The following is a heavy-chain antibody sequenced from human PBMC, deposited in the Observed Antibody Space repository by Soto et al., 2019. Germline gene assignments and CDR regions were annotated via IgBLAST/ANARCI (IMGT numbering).Heavy chain of an antibody. CDR1: GFTFSRYG. CDR2: IVRDGGQK. J-gene: IGHJ4*02. CDR3: ARDDDFKDNGLDY. Sequence: QVHLVESGGGVVQPGRPLRLSCAASGFTFSRYGMHWVRQAPGKGLEWVGVIVRDGGQKQYADSVRGRFTISRDNSKNTLYLEMNSVTVEDTAVYYCARDDDFKDNGLDYWGQGTLVTVSS. D-gene: IGHD1-1*01. V-gene: IGHV3-33*01.